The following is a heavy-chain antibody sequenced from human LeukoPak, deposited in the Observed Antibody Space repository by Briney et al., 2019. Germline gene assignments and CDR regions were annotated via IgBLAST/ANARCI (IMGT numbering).Heavy chain of an antibody. D-gene: IGHD6-19*01. V-gene: IGHV4-4*02. Sequence: SGTLSLTCAVSGGSISSSNWRSWVRQPPGKGLEWIGEIYHSGSTNYNPSLKSRVTISVDTSKNQFSLKLSSVTAADTAVYYCAGGGEAYSSGWYGFDYWGQGTLVTVSS. CDR3: AGGGEAYSSGWYGFDY. J-gene: IGHJ4*02. CDR1: GGSISSSNW. CDR2: IYHSGST.